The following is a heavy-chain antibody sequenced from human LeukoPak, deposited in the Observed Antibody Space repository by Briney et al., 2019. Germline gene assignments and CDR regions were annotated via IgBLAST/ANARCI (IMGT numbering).Heavy chain of an antibody. D-gene: IGHD3-3*01. CDR3: AKGRLRFLEWLLDTPDAFDI. J-gene: IGHJ3*02. CDR2: ISGSGTST. V-gene: IGHV3-23*01. CDR1: GFTFSTYA. Sequence: GGSLRLSCTASGFTFSTYAMSWVRQAPGKGLEWVSSISGSGTSTYSADSVKGRLTISRDNSKSTLYLQMNSLRAEDTAVYYCAKGRLRFLEWLLDTPDAFDIWGQGTMVTVSS.